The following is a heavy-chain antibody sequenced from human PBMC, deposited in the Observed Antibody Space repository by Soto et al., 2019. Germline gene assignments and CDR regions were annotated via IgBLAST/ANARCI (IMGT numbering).Heavy chain of an antibody. CDR2: IGFAGDT. CDR1: GFIIANYD. V-gene: IGHV3-13*01. Sequence: EVQLVESGGGLIQPGGSLRLSCAASGFIIANYDMHWVRKPTGKGLEWVSAIGFAGDTYYTDSVKGRFTISRENAKNSLYLQMNTLRAEDTAVYYCARATHGMDVWGQGTTVTVSS. CDR3: ARATHGMDV. J-gene: IGHJ6*02.